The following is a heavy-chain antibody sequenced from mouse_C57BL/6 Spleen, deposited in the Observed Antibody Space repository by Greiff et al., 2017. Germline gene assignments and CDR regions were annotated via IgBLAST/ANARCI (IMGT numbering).Heavy chain of an antibody. Sequence: EVKLVESGGGLVKPGGSLKLSCAASGFTFSDYGMHWVRQAPEKGLEWVAYISSGSSTIYYADTVTGRFTISRDNAKNTLFLQMTSLRSEDTAMYYCARAQATGAMDYWGQGTSVTVSS. CDR2: ISSGSSTI. J-gene: IGHJ4*01. V-gene: IGHV5-17*01. D-gene: IGHD3-2*02. CDR1: GFTFSDYG. CDR3: ARAQATGAMDY.